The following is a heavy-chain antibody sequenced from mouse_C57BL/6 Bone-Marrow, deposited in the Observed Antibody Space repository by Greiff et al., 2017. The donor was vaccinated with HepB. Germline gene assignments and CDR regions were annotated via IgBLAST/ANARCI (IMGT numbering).Heavy chain of an antibody. CDR2: IDPSDSYT. J-gene: IGHJ2*01. CDR3: ARGLY. Sequence: QVHVKQPGAELVRPGTSVKLSCKASGYTFTSYWMHWVKQRPGQGLEWIGVIDPSDSYTNYNQKFKGKATLTVDTSSSTAYMQLSSLTSEDSAVYYCARGLYWGQGTTLTVSS. D-gene: IGHD3-1*01. CDR1: GYTFTSYW. V-gene: IGHV1-59*01.